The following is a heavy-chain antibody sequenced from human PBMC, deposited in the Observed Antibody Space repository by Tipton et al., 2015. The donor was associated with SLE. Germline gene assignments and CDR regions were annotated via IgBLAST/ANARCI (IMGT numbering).Heavy chain of an antibody. D-gene: IGHD3-10*01. J-gene: IGHJ3*02. CDR1: GGSISSSSYY. V-gene: IGHV4-39*01. Sequence: TLSLTCTASGGSISSSSYYWGWIRQPPGKGLEWIGSIYYSGSTYYNPSLKSRVTISVDTSKNQFSLKLSSVTAADTAVYYCARRGGKGNAFDIWGQGTMVTVSS. CDR3: ARRGGKGNAFDI. CDR2: IYYSGST.